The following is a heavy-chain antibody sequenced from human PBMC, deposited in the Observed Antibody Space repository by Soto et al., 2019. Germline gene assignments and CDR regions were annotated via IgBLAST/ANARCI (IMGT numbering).Heavy chain of an antibody. D-gene: IGHD2-15*01. CDR3: ARPAAKYCSGGSCYLFDY. CDR2: ISAYNGNT. Sequence: ASVKVSCKASGYTFTSYGISWVRQAPGQGLEWMGWISAYNGNTNYAQKLQGRVTMTTDTSTSTAYMELRSLRSDDTAVDYCARPAAKYCSGGSCYLFDYWGQGTLVTVSS. J-gene: IGHJ4*02. CDR1: GYTFTSYG. V-gene: IGHV1-18*01.